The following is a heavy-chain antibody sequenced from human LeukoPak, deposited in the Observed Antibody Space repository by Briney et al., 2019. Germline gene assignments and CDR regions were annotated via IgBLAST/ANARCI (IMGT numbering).Heavy chain of an antibody. J-gene: IGHJ4*02. CDR2: IYSGGST. Sequence: PGGSLRLSCAASVFTFSSYAMSWVRQAPGKGLEWVSVIYSGGSTYYADSVKGRFTISRDNSKNTLYLQMKSLRAEDTAVYYCARERNLEIAVAGTIFDYWGQGTLVTVSS. V-gene: IGHV3-66*01. D-gene: IGHD6-19*01. CDR1: VFTFSSYA. CDR3: ARERNLEIAVAGTIFDY.